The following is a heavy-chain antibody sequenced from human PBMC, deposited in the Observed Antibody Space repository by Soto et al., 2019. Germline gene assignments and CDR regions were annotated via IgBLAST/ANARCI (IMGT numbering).Heavy chain of an antibody. Sequence: ASVKVSCKASGGTFSSYAISWVRQAPGQGLEWMGGIIPIFGTANYAQKFQGRVTITADESTSTAYMELSSLRSEDTAVYYCAREVSTSHGSYKLDYWGQGALVTVSS. CDR3: AREVSTSHGSYKLDY. J-gene: IGHJ4*02. CDR2: IIPIFGTA. V-gene: IGHV1-69*13. D-gene: IGHD2-2*01. CDR1: GGTFSSYA.